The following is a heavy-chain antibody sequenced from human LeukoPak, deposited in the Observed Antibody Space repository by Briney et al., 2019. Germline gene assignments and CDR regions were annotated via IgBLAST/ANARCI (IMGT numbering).Heavy chain of an antibody. CDR3: TRVISGYTYDGLDY. J-gene: IGHJ4*02. CDR1: GFTLSSYW. D-gene: IGHD5-18*01. CDR2: INSDGSST. Sequence: PGGSLRLSCAASGFTLSSYWMHWVRQAPGKGLVWVSRINSDGSSTSYADSVKGRFTISRDNAKNTLYLQMNSLRAEDTAVYYCTRVISGYTYDGLDYWGQGTLVTVSS. V-gene: IGHV3-74*01.